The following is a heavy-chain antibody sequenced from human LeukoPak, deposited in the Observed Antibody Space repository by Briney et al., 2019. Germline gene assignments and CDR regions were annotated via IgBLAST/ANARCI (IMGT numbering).Heavy chain of an antibody. CDR3: ARFKRAGGWSYFDY. V-gene: IGHV4-59*01. Sequence: SETLSLTCTVSGGSISTYYWSWIRRPPGKGLEWIGHIYNSGSTNYSPSLKSRVTISVDTSKNQFSLKLSSVTAADTAVYYCARFKRAGGWSYFDYWGQGTLVTVSS. CDR1: GGSISTYY. D-gene: IGHD6-19*01. CDR2: IYNSGST. J-gene: IGHJ4*02.